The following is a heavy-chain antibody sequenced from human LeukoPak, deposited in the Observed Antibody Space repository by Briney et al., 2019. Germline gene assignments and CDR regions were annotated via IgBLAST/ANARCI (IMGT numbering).Heavy chain of an antibody. CDR2: IFYTGST. CDR3: VRHSYCGGDCYWFDY. J-gene: IGHJ4*02. Sequence: SETLSLTCTVSGGSISSSSYYWGWIRQPPGKGLEWIGSIFYTGSTYHNPSLKSRVTISVDTSKNQFSLKLSPVTAADTAVYYCVRHSYCGGDCYWFDYWGQGTLVTVSS. V-gene: IGHV4-39*01. D-gene: IGHD2-21*02. CDR1: GGSISSSSYY.